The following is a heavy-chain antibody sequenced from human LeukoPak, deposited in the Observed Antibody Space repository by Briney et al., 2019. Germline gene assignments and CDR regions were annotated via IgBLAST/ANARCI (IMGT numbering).Heavy chain of an antibody. Sequence: PSETLSLTCSVSGGSISNYYWSWIRQPAGKGLEWIGRIYAGRNTDHNPSLKSRVTMSLDSSKNQFSLRLTSVTAADTAVYCCAREHKDYDGDGYYYGYWGQGTLVTVSS. CDR3: AREHKDYDGDGYYYGY. D-gene: IGHD2-21*02. V-gene: IGHV4-4*07. CDR1: GGSISNYY. CDR2: IYAGRNT. J-gene: IGHJ4*02.